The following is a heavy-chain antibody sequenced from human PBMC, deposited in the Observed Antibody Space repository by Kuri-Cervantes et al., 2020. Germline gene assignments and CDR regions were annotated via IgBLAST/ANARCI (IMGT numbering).Heavy chain of an antibody. Sequence: SGPTLVKPTETLTLTCTVSGFSLSNARMGVSWIRQPPGKALEWLAHIFSNDEKSYSTSLKSRLTISKDTSKSQVVLTMTNMDPVDTATYYCARTYVIMGGYYFDYWGQGTLVTVSS. J-gene: IGHJ4*02. V-gene: IGHV2-26*01. CDR3: ARTYVIMGGYYFDY. CDR2: IFSNDEK. CDR1: GFSLSNARMG. D-gene: IGHD3-16*02.